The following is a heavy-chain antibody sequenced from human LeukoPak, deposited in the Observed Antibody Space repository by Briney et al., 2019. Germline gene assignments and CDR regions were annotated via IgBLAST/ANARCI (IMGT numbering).Heavy chain of an antibody. Sequence: KSSETLSLTCTVSGGSISSYYWSWIRQPPGKGLEWIGYIYYSGSTNYNPSLKSRVTISVDTSKNQFSLKLSSVTAADTAVYYCARLGITGTTGPYNWFDPWGQGTLVTVSS. V-gene: IGHV4-59*08. J-gene: IGHJ5*02. CDR1: GGSISSYY. CDR2: IYYSGST. D-gene: IGHD1-7*01. CDR3: ARLGITGTTGPYNWFDP.